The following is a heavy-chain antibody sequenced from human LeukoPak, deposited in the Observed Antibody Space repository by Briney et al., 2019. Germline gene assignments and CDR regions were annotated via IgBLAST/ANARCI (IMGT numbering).Heavy chain of an antibody. Sequence: PGGSLRLSCAASGFTFSSYAMHWVRQAPGKGLEYVSAISSNGGSTYYANSVKGRFTISRHNSRNTLYLQMGSLRAEDMALYYCARAGPYGSGSTGIDYWGQGTLVTVSS. V-gene: IGHV3-64*01. D-gene: IGHD3-10*01. CDR2: ISSNGGST. CDR3: ARAGPYGSGSTGIDY. J-gene: IGHJ4*02. CDR1: GFTFSSYA.